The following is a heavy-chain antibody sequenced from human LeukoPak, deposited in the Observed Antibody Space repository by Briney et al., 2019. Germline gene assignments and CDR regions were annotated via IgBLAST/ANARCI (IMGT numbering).Heavy chain of an antibody. Sequence: PGGSLRLSCAASGFTFSSYTMYWVRQAPGKGLEWVSAISGSGGSTYYADSVKGRFTISRDNSKNTLYLQMNSLRAEDTAVFYCAREQMGPNGYYYGMDVWGQGTTVTVSS. CDR1: GFTFSSYT. D-gene: IGHD2-8*01. CDR3: AREQMGPNGYYYGMDV. CDR2: ISGSGGST. J-gene: IGHJ6*02. V-gene: IGHV3-23*01.